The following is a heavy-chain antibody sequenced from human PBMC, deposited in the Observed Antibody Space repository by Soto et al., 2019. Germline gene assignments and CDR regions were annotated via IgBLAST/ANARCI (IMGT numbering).Heavy chain of an antibody. Sequence: SETLSLTCTVSGGSINYSYWTWIRQPPGKGREWMGYISYTGSANYNASLKSRLTISVDTPKNQFPMKLSSVTAADTALYYWARVNYGDYYYGMDVWGQGTTVTVSS. CDR3: ARVNYGDYYYGMDV. J-gene: IGHJ6*02. D-gene: IGHD4-17*01. V-gene: IGHV4-59*01. CDR1: GGSINYSY. CDR2: ISYTGSA.